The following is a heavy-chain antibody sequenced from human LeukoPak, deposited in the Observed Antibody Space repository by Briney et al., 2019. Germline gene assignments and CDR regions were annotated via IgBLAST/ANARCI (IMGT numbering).Heavy chain of an antibody. CDR2: IYHSGST. CDR1: GVSISSGGYS. V-gene: IGHV4-30-2*01. D-gene: IGHD4-17*01. CDR3: ARFTVTTNYFDY. J-gene: IGHJ4*02. Sequence: SETLSLTCAVSGVSISSGGYSWSWLRQPPGKGLEWIGYIYHSGSTYYNPSLKRRVTISVDRSKNQFSLKLSSVTAADTAVYYCARFTVTTNYFDYWGQGTLVTVSS.